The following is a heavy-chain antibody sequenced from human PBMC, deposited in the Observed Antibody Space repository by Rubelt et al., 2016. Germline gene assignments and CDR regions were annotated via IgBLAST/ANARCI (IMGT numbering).Heavy chain of an antibody. V-gene: IGHV4-39*01. J-gene: IGHJ6*02. CDR3: ASTTVTTFGMDV. Sequence: GLEWIGSIYYSGSTYYNPSLKSRVTISVDTSKNQFSLKLSSVTAADTAVYYCASTTVTTFGMDVWGQGTTVTVSS. D-gene: IGHD4-17*01. CDR2: IYYSGST.